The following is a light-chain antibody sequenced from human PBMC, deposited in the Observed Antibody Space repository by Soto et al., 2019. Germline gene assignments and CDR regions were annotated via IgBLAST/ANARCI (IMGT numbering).Light chain of an antibody. V-gene: IGKV3-15*01. CDR1: QSVSSN. CDR3: QQYNNWFSIT. J-gene: IGKJ5*01. CDR2: GAS. Sequence: EIVMTQSPATLSVSPGERATLSCRASQSVSSNLAWYQQKPGQAPRLLIYGASTRATGIPARFSGSGSGTDFTLTISSLQSEDFAFYYCQQYNNWFSITFGQGTRLEIK.